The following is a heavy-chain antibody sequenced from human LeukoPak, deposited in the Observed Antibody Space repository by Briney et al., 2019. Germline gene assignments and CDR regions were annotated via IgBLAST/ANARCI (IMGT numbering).Heavy chain of an antibody. CDR1: GFTFSSYG. D-gene: IGHD3-3*01. V-gene: IGHV3-33*06. Sequence: GRSLRLSCAASGFTFSSYGMHWVRQAPGKGLEWVAVIWYDGSNKYYADSVKGRFTISRDNSKNTLYLQMNSLRAEDTAVYYCAKEGQYYDFWSGYSPDYWGQGTLVTVSS. CDR3: AKEGQYYDFWSGYSPDY. J-gene: IGHJ4*02. CDR2: IWYDGSNK.